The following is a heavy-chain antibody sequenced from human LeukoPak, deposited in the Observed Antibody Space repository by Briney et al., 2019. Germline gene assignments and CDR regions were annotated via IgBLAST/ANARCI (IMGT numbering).Heavy chain of an antibody. CDR2: IYSTGST. CDR3: ARGIADPYSFDS. Sequence: SETLSLTCTVSGGSITSYYWSWIRQPAGKGLEWIGRIYSTGSTNYSPSLKSRVTMSVDKSKNQFSLNLSSVTAADTAVYYCARGIADPYSFDSWGQGTLVTVSS. D-gene: IGHD6-13*01. J-gene: IGHJ4*02. V-gene: IGHV4-4*07. CDR1: GGSITSYY.